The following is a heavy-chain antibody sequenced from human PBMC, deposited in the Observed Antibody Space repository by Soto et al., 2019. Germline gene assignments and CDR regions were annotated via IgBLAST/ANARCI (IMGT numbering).Heavy chain of an antibody. D-gene: IGHD1-26*01. CDR1: GYNFNGYW. CDR3: ARGGSFYDD. V-gene: IGHV5-51*01. CDR2: IYPGDSET. Sequence: GESLKISCKGSGYNFNGYWIGWVRQMAGKGLEWVGIIYPGDSETRYSPSFRGQVTISADKSTSTAYLQWDSLKASDTAMYYCARGGSFYDDWGQGTLVTVSS. J-gene: IGHJ4*02.